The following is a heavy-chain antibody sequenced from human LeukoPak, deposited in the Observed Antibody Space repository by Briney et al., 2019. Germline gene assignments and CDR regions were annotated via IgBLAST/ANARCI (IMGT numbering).Heavy chain of an antibody. CDR3: ARVPNPGYYYMDV. J-gene: IGHJ6*03. D-gene: IGHD6-13*01. CDR2: ISSNGGST. V-gene: IGHV3-64*01. CDR1: GFTFSSYA. Sequence: PGGSLRLSCAASGFTFSSYAMSWVRQAPGKGLEWVSAISSNGGSTYYANSVKGRFTISRDNSKNTLYLQMGSLRAEDMAVYYCARVPNPGYYYMDVWGEGTAVTVSS.